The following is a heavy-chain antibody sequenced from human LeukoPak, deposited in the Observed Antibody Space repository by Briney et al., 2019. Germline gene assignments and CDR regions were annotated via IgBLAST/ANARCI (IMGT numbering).Heavy chain of an antibody. D-gene: IGHD4-17*01. CDR3: ARHQHYGDYDYFDF. CDR2: VSASGST. CDR1: GGSVSGHC. V-gene: IGHV4-59*08. Sequence: SETLSLTCSVSGGSVSGHCWSWIRQTPERGLEWLGFVSASGSTNYNPFFKSRVTMSADMSRNQFYLGLQSVSAADTGVYFCARHQHYGDYDYFDFWGQGTLVTVSS. J-gene: IGHJ4*02.